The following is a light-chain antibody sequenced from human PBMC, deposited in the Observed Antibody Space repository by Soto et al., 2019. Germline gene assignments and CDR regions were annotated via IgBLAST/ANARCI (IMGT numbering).Light chain of an antibody. V-gene: IGKV3-20*01. Sequence: EIVLTQSPGTLSLSPGERATLSCRASQSVSSSYLAWYQQKPGQAPRLLIYGASSRATGIPDRFSGSGSGTDFTLTISRLEPEDVAVYYCQQYGTWTFGQGTKGEIK. CDR2: GAS. J-gene: IGKJ1*01. CDR3: QQYGTWT. CDR1: QSVSSSY.